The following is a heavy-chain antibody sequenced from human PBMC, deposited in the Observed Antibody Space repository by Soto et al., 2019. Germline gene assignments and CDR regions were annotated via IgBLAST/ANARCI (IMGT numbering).Heavy chain of an antibody. D-gene: IGHD6-13*01. V-gene: IGHV3-23*01. CDR1: GFTFASIA. CDR2: ISGSGGST. CDR3: AKSRWYYFDY. J-gene: IGHJ4*02. Sequence: EVQLLESGGGLVQPGGSLRPSFAASGFTFASIAMSWFRQAPGRGLGWVSAISGSGGSTYYADSVKGRFTISRDNSKNTLYLQMNSLRAEDTAVYYCAKSRWYYFDYWGQGTLVTVSS.